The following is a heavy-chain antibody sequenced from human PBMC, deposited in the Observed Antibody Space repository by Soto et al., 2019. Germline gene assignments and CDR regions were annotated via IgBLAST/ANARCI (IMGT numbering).Heavy chain of an antibody. CDR2: VSFDGSNK. D-gene: IGHD1-20*01. Sequence: QVQLVESGGGVVQPGRSLRLSCAASGFTFSTHAMHWVRQAPGKGLECVAIVSFDGSNKYYADSVKGRFTISRDNSKNTLYPQMSRLTPEDTAVYYGARDQTGITTTGGGRIDHWGQGTRVTATS. CDR3: ARDQTGITTTGGGRIDH. CDR1: GFTFSTHA. J-gene: IGHJ4*02. V-gene: IGHV3-30-3*01.